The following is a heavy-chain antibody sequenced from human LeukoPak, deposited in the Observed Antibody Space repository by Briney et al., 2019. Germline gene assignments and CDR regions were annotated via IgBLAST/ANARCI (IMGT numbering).Heavy chain of an antibody. V-gene: IGHV1-18*01. CDR3: ARDRVAGDFWSGSTDAFDI. D-gene: IGHD3-3*01. CDR1: GGTFSSYA. J-gene: IGHJ3*02. Sequence: ASVKVSCKASGGTFSSYAISWVRQAPGQGLEWMGWISAYNGNTNYAQKLQGRVTMTTDTSTSTAYMELRSLRSDDTAVYYCARDRVAGDFWSGSTDAFDIWGQGTMVTVSS. CDR2: ISAYNGNT.